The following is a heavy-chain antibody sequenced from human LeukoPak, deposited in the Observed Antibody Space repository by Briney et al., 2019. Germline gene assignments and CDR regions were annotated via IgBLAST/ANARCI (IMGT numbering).Heavy chain of an antibody. CDR1: GFTFSSYS. Sequence: GGSLRLSCAASGFTFSSYSMNWVRQAPGKGLEWVAVISYDGSNKYYADSVKGRFTISRDNSKNTLYLQMNSLRAEDTAVYYCARYPRGMYSSSWYYFDYWGQGTLVTVSS. D-gene: IGHD6-13*01. J-gene: IGHJ4*02. V-gene: IGHV3-30*03. CDR3: ARYPRGMYSSSWYYFDY. CDR2: ISYDGSNK.